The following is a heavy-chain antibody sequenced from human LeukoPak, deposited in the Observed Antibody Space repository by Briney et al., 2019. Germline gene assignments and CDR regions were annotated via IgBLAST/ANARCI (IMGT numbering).Heavy chain of an antibody. V-gene: IGHV3-30*03. Sequence: AGSLRLSCAASGCTFSSYCMHWVRQAPGKGLEWGAVISYDGSNKYYVGSVKGRFTISRDNSKFTLYLQLNSLRAEDTAVYYCARSGYGQYYIEFWGQGTLVTVSS. J-gene: IGHJ4*02. D-gene: IGHD5-18*01. CDR2: ISYDGSNK. CDR3: ARSGYGQYYIEF. CDR1: GCTFSSYC.